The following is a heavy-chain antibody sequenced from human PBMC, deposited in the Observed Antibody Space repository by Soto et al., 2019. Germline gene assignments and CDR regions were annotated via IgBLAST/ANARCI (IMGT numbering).Heavy chain of an antibody. Sequence: EVQLVESGGGLVQPGGSLRLSCAASGLIFSDYHMDWVRQAPGKGLEWVGRIRRKANSYTTEYAASVKGRFTISRDDSKNSLYLKMNSLKSEDTAVYYCAMLGGWSGGSSGMDVWCQGTTVTFSS. CDR3: AMLGGWSGGSSGMDV. CDR1: GLIFSDYH. D-gene: IGHD6-19*01. J-gene: IGHJ6*02. V-gene: IGHV3-72*01. CDR2: IRRKANSYTT.